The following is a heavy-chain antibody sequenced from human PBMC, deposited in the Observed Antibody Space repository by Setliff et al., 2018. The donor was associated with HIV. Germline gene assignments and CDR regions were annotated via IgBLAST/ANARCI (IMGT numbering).Heavy chain of an antibody. CDR1: GASIRSSAW. CDR2: IDQSGTT. Sequence: SETLSLTCVVSGASIRSSAWWSWVRQSPGKRPEWIGEIDQSGTTNYNPSLKSRVTVSVDASKNLFSLKVKSVTAADTAVYYCVIRRNFDWLFKSGPFDHWGQGLLVTVFS. J-gene: IGHJ4*01. V-gene: IGHV4-4*02. CDR3: VIRRNFDWLFKSGPFDH. D-gene: IGHD3-9*01.